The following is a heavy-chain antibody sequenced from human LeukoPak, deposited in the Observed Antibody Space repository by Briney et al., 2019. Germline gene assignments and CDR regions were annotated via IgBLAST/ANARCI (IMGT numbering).Heavy chain of an antibody. CDR1: GFTFSTYV. J-gene: IGHJ6*02. Sequence: GGSLRLSCAASGFTFSTYVMQWVRQAPGKGLEYVSAITGDGGYTYYANSVKGRFTISRDNSKKTLYLQMGSLRAEDTAVYYRARTIGYCSSTSCSNYYYYYGMDVWGQGTTVTVSS. D-gene: IGHD2-2*01. CDR3: ARTIGYCSSTSCSNYYYYYGMDV. CDR2: ITGDGGYT. V-gene: IGHV3-64*01.